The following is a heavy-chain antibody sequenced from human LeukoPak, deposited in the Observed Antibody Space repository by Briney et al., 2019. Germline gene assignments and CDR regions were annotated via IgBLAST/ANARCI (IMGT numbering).Heavy chain of an antibody. V-gene: IGHV3-33*01. CDR2: IWYDGSNK. D-gene: IGHD6-19*01. J-gene: IGHJ4*02. CDR3: ARVPLYSSGWNYFEY. CDR1: GFTFSNYA. Sequence: ERSLRLSCAASGFTFSNYAMHWVRQAPGKGLEWVAVIWYDGSNKYYADSVKGRFTISRDNSKNTLYLQMNSLRAEDTAVYYCARVPLYSSGWNYFEYWGQGTLVTVSS.